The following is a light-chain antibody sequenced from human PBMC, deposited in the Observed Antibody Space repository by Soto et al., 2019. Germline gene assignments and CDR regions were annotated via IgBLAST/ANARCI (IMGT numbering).Light chain of an antibody. CDR3: QQYGYPPRT. V-gene: IGKV3-20*01. J-gene: IGKJ1*01. CDR2: GAS. Sequence: EIVLTQSPGTLSLSPGEETTLSCRASQYVNSNYLAWYQQKAGQAPRLLIYGASSRATGIPDRFSGSGSGTEFTLTISSLEPEDFAVYYCQQYGYPPRTFGQGTKVEIK. CDR1: QYVNSNY.